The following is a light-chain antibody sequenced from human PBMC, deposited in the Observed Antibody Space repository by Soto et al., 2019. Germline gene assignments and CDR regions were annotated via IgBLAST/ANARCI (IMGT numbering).Light chain of an antibody. CDR1: QSVSSN. Sequence: IVMTQSPATLPVSPGERVTLSCRASQSVSSNLAWYQQKPGQAPRLLIYGASTRATGIPARFSGSGSGTEFTLAISSLQSEDFAVYYCQHYNNWPLTFGGGTKVEIK. CDR2: GAS. J-gene: IGKJ4*01. V-gene: IGKV3D-15*01. CDR3: QHYNNWPLT.